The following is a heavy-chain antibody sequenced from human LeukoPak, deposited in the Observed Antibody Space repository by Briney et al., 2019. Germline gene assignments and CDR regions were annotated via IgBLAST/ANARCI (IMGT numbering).Heavy chain of an antibody. CDR3: AREGLSGLSPTFDY. D-gene: IGHD3-9*01. CDR1: GFTFSNYS. CDR2: ISSTSSYI. Sequence: PGGSLRLSCAASGFTFSNYSMYWVRQAPGKGLEWVSSISSTSSYIYYADSVKGRFTISRDNAKNSLYLQMNSLRAEDTAVYYCAREGLSGLSPTFDYWGQGTLVTVSS. J-gene: IGHJ4*02. V-gene: IGHV3-21*01.